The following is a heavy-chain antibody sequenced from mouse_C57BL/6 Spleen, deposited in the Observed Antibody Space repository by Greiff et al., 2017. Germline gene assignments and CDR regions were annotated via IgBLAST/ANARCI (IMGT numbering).Heavy chain of an antibody. V-gene: IGHV1-63*01. D-gene: IGHD2-4*01. CDR3: ARRAYYEYDPYYFDY. CDR2: IYPGGGYT. Sequence: VQLQQSGAGLVRPGTSVKMSCKASGYTFTNYWIGWAKQRPGHGLEWIGDIYPGGGYTNYNEKFKGKATLTADKSSSTAYMQFSSLTSEDSAIYYCARRAYYEYDPYYFDYWGQGTTLTVSS. CDR1: GYTFTNYW. J-gene: IGHJ2*01.